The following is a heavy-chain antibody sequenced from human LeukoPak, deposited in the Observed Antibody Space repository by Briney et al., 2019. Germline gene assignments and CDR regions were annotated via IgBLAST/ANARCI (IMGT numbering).Heavy chain of an antibody. CDR2: ISAYNGNT. CDR1: GYTFTSYD. V-gene: IGHV1-18*01. J-gene: IGHJ4*02. Sequence: ASVKVSCKASGYTFTSYDINWVRQATGQGLEWMGWISAYNGNTNYAQKLQGRVTMATDTSTSTAYMELRSLRSDDTAVYYCARVVYYYGSGSYYNGHDYWGQGTLVTVSS. CDR3: ARVVYYYGSGSYYNGHDY. D-gene: IGHD3-10*01.